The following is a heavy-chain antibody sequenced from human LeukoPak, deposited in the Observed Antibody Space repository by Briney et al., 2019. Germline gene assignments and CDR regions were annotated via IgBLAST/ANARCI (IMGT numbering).Heavy chain of an antibody. CDR1: GFPFSSYPI. J-gene: IGHJ4*02. CDR3: ARSILYAYYYGSGSLHYFDY. D-gene: IGHD3-10*01. V-gene: IGHV4-38-2*01. CDR2: IYYSGST. Sequence: GSLRLSCAGSGFPFSSYPISWVRQPPGKGLEWIGSIYYSGSTYYNPSLKSRVTISVDTSKNQFSLKLSSVTAADTAVYYCARSILYAYYYGSGSLHYFDYWGQGTLVTVSS.